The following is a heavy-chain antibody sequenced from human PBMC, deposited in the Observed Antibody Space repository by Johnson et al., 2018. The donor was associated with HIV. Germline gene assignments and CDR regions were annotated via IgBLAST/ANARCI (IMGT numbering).Heavy chain of an antibody. V-gene: IGHV3-72*01. D-gene: IGHD1-14*01. CDR3: ATRDPTHRPGVFDI. CDR2: TRNKAHSYTT. Sequence: EQLVESGGGLVQPGGSLRLSCAASGFTFTDHYMDWVRQAPGKGLEWVGRTRNKAHSYTTEYAASVKGIFTISRDDSKNSLYMQMNSLRAEDTAVYYCATRDPTHRPGVFDIWGQGTMVTVSS. CDR1: GFTFTDHY. J-gene: IGHJ3*02.